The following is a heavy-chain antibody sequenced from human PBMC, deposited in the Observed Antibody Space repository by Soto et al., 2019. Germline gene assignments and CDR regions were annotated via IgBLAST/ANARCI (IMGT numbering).Heavy chain of an antibody. CDR3: ARGRPRRYCNSTLCYYFFDY. Sequence: ASSVKVSCKVSGGSFSSHGVAWVRQAPGQGLEWMGGIIPLFGTTNYALKFQGRVTITADESTSTAYMDLSSLRYEDTAVYFCARGRPRRYCNSTLCYYFFDYWGQGTQVTV. V-gene: IGHV1-69*13. D-gene: IGHD2-2*01. CDR2: IIPLFGTT. CDR1: GGSFSSHG. J-gene: IGHJ4*02.